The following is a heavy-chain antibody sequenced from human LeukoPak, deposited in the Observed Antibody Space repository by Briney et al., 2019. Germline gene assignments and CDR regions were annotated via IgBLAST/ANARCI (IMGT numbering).Heavy chain of an antibody. CDR1: RFIFTSSI. J-gene: IGHJ4*02. CDR3: AGAPWFGELALDY. D-gene: IGHD3-10*01. V-gene: IGHV1-58*02. Sequence: SVKVSCKASRFIFTSSIIQWVRQARGQRVEGIGWIVVCSGNTNYAQKFQERVIITRDMSTTTVYMELSSLRSEDTAVYYCAGAPWFGELALDYWGQGTLVTVSS. CDR2: IVVCSGNT.